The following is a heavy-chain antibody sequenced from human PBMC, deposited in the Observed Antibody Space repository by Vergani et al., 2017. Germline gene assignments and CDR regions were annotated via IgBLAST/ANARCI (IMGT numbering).Heavy chain of an antibody. CDR2: INPNSGGT. CDR3: ATGPRFGSGSYCNDQRSTWGY. D-gene: IGHD3-10*01. Sequence: QVQLVQSGAEVKKPGASVKVSCKASGYTFTGYYMHWVRQAPGQGLEWMGWINPNSGGTNYAQKFQGRVTMTRGTAISTAYMELSRLRFDDTAVYYGATGPRFGSGSYCNDQRSTWGYWGQGTLVTVSS. V-gene: IGHV1-2*02. CDR1: GYTFTGYY. J-gene: IGHJ4*02.